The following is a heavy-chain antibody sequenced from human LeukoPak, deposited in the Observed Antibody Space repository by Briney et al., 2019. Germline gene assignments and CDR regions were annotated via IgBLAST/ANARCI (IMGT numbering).Heavy chain of an antibody. J-gene: IGHJ4*02. D-gene: IGHD3-22*01. CDR1: GGSISSSNW. CDR2: IYHSGST. Sequence: SETLSLTCAVSGGSISSSNWWSWVRQPPGKGLEWIGEIYHSGSTNYNPSLKSRVTISVDKSKNQFSLKLSSVTAADTAVYYCAREGDYDSSGLDYWGQGTLVTVSS. V-gene: IGHV4-4*02. CDR3: AREGDYDSSGLDY.